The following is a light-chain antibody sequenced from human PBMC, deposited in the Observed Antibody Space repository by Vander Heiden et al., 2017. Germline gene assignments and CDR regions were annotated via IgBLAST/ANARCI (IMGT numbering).Light chain of an antibody. CDR3: QSFDSSLSVV. Sequence: QSVLTQPPSVSGAPGQRVTISFTGSRPNIGAGYDVHWYQQRPGTALKCCILRNSKWHSGVPDRFSGSRSGNSASLAITGRQAEDEADDYCQSFDSSLSVVFGGGTKLTVL. CDR1: RPNIGAGYD. V-gene: IGLV1-40*01. J-gene: IGLJ2*01. CDR2: RNS.